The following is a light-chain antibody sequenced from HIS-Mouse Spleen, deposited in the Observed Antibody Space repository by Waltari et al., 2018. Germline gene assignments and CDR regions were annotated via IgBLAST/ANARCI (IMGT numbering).Light chain of an antibody. CDR2: DVS. J-gene: IGLJ3*02. V-gene: IGLV2-11*01. CDR1: SSDVGGYHY. Sequence: QSALTQPRSVSGSPGQSVPISCPGTSSDVGGYHYVPWYQQHPGKAPKLMIYDVSKRPSGVPDRFSGSKSGNTASLTISGLQAEDEADYYCCSYAGSYTWVFGGGTKLTVL. CDR3: CSYAGSYTWV.